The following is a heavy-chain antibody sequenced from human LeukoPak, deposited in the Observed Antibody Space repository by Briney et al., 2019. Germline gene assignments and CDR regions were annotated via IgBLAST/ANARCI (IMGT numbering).Heavy chain of an antibody. V-gene: IGHV4-59*12. CDR2: IYYSGST. D-gene: IGHD3-10*01. J-gene: IGHJ5*02. CDR3: ARGTHYYGSGSYSSAGLFDP. CDR1: GGSISSYY. Sequence: SETLSLTCTVSGGSISSYYWSWIRQPPGKGLEWIGYIYYSGSTNYNPSLKSRVTISVDTSKNQFSLKLSSVTAADTAVYYCARGTHYYGSGSYSSAGLFDPWGQGTLVTVSS.